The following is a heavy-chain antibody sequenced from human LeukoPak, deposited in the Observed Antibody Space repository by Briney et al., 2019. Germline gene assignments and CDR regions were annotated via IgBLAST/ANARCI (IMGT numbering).Heavy chain of an antibody. CDR3: ASHDYGGNSGLDY. Sequence: ASVKVSCKASGYTFTGYYMHWVRQAPGQGLEWMGWINPNSGGTNYAQKFQGRVTMTRDTSISTAYMGLSRLRSDDTAVYYCASHDYGGNSGLDYWGQGTLVTVSS. CDR1: GYTFTGYY. D-gene: IGHD4-23*01. V-gene: IGHV1-2*02. CDR2: INPNSGGT. J-gene: IGHJ4*02.